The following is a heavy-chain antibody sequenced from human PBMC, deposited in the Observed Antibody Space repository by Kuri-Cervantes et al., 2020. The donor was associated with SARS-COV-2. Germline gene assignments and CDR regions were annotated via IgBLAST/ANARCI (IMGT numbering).Heavy chain of an antibody. V-gene: IGHV3-48*01. Sequence: GGSLRLSCAASGFIFSSHSMDWVRQAPGKGLEWVSYISSSSSTIYYADSVKGRFTISRDNAKNSLYLQMNSLRAEDTAVYYCARDRRVGWADYWGQGTLVTVSS. CDR1: GFIFSSHS. J-gene: IGHJ4*02. CDR2: ISSSSSTI. CDR3: ARDRRVGWADY. D-gene: IGHD1-26*01.